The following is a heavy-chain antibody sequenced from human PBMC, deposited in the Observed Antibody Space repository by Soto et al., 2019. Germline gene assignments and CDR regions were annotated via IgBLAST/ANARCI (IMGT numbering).Heavy chain of an antibody. V-gene: IGHV3-48*03. J-gene: IGHJ4*02. D-gene: IGHD6-13*01. CDR3: ARVGGYSSSWHIPIFDY. CDR1: GFTFSSYE. CDR2: ISSSGSTI. Sequence: EVQLVESGGGLVQPGGSLRLSCAASGFTFSSYEMNWVRQAPGKGLEWVSYISSSGSTIYYADSVKGRFTISRDNAKNSLYLQMNSLRAEDTAVYYCARVGGYSSSWHIPIFDYWGQGTLVTVSS.